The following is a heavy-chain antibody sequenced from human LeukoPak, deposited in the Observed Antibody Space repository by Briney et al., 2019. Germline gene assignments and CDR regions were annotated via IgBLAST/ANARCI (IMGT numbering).Heavy chain of an antibody. V-gene: IGHV1-18*01. CDR3: ARGGNWKEKAFDI. D-gene: IGHD1-20*01. Sequence: ASVKVSCKASGYTFTTYNINWVRQAPGQGLEWMGWISGYNGNTNYAQKLQGRVTMTTDTSTSTAYMELRSLKSDDTAVYYCARGGNWKEKAFDIWGQGTMLTVSS. J-gene: IGHJ3*02. CDR1: GYTFTTYN. CDR2: ISGYNGNT.